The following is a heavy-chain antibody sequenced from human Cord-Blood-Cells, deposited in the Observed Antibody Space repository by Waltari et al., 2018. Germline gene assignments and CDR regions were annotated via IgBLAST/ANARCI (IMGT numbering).Heavy chain of an antibody. J-gene: IGHJ3*02. V-gene: IGHV4-31*03. CDR2: IYYSGST. D-gene: IGHD5-12*01. CDR1: AGSISSGGYY. CDR3: ARGDSGYSDAFDI. Sequence: QVQLQESGPGLVKPSQTLSLTCTVSAGSISSGGYYWSWIRQHPGKGLEWIGYIYYSGSTYYNPSLKSRVTISVDTSKNQFSLKLSSVTAADTAVYYCARGDSGYSDAFDIWGQGTMVTVSS.